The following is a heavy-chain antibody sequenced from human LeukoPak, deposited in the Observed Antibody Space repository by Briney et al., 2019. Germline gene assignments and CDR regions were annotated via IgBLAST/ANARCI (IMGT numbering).Heavy chain of an antibody. CDR3: ARGGSSGWYIEY. V-gene: IGHV3-64*02. D-gene: IGHD6-19*01. CDR2: ITNNGGST. Sequence: PGGSLRLSCVASGFTFSTYAMHWVRQAPGKELEYLSAITNNGGSTYYAASVKGRSTISRDNSKNTVYLQMGSLRAEDMAVYYCARGGSSGWYIEYWGQGILVTVSS. CDR1: GFTFSTYA. J-gene: IGHJ4*02.